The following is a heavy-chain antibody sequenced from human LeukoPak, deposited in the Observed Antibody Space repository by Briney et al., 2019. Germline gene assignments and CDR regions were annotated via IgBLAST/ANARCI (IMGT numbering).Heavy chain of an antibody. V-gene: IGHV4-59*01. Sequence: SETLSLTCTVSGGSISSYYWSWIRQPPGKGLEWIGYIYYSGSTNYNPSLKSRVTLSVDTSKNQFSLKLSSVTAADTAVYYCATSAPGSYYGRERYFDYWGQGTLVTVSS. CDR3: ATSAPGSYYGRERYFDY. CDR2: IYYSGST. CDR1: GGSISSYY. J-gene: IGHJ4*02. D-gene: IGHD1-26*01.